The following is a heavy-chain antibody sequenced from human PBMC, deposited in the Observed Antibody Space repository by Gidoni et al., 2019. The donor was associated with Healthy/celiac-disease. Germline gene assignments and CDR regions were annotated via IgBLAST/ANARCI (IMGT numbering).Heavy chain of an antibody. CDR2: ISSSSSYI. Sequence: EVQLVESGGGLVKPGGSLRLSCAASGFTFSRYSMNWVRQAPGKGLEWGSSISSSSSYIYYADAVKGRFTISRDNAKNSLYLQMNSLRAEDTAVYYCARDKGGAAGHDAFDIWGQGTMVTVSS. D-gene: IGHD6-13*01. V-gene: IGHV3-21*01. J-gene: IGHJ3*02. CDR3: ARDKGGAAGHDAFDI. CDR1: GFTFSRYS.